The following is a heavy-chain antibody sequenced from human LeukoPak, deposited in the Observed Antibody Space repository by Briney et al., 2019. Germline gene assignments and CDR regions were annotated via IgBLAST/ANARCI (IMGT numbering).Heavy chain of an antibody. CDR2: INERGSAP. CDR1: GFTFSKSW. CDR3: ARDGEGYPW. D-gene: IGHD2-21*01. J-gene: IGHJ4*02. V-gene: IGHV3-7*01. Sequence: GGSLRLSCEASGFTFSKSWVSWVRQAPGMGLEWVANINERGSAPYFVDSVKGRFTISRDDPKTSLYLQMNSLRVEDTGVYFCARDGEGYPWWGQATRVTVSS.